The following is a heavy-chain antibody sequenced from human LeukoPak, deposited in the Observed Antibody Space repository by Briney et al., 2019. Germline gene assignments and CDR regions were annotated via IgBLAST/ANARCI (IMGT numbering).Heavy chain of an antibody. CDR1: GGTFSSYA. CDR3: ARRIAVADTSWFDP. Sequence: ASVKVSCKASGGTFSSYAISWVRQAPGQGLELMGGIIPIFGTANYAQKFQGRVTITADESTSTAYMELSSLRSEDTAVYYCARRIAVADTSWFDPWGQGTLVTVSS. J-gene: IGHJ5*02. CDR2: IIPIFGTA. D-gene: IGHD6-19*01. V-gene: IGHV1-69*13.